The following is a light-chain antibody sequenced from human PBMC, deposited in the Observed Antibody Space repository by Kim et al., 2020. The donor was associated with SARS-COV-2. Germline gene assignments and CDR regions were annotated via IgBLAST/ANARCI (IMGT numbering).Light chain of an antibody. CDR1: SSDVGSYNR. J-gene: IGLJ2*01. CDR2: EVT. CDR3: SSYTSSSTVV. Sequence: QSALTQPPSVSGSPGQSVTISCTGTSSDVGSYNRVSWYQQSPGTAPKVMIYEVTNRPSGVPNRFSGSKSGNTASLTISGLQAEDEADYYCSSYTSSSTVVFRGGTQLAVL. V-gene: IGLV2-18*02.